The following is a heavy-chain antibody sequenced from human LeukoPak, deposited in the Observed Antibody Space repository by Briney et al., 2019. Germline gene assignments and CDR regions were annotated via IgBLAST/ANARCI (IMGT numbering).Heavy chain of an antibody. CDR3: ARADRLHGGPYLIGP. J-gene: IGHJ5*02. D-gene: IGHD2-21*01. Sequence: SVKVSCKTSGYSFTDYYMHWVRQAPGQGLEWMGWINPNSGGTSAAQKFQGRVTMTRDTSITTVYMEVSWLTSDDTAIYYCARADRLHGGPYLIGPWGQGTLVTVSS. CDR1: GYSFTDYY. V-gene: IGHV1-2*02. CDR2: INPNSGGT.